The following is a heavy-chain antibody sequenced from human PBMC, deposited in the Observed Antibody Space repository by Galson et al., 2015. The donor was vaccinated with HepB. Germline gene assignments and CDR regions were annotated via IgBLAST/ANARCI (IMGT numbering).Heavy chain of an antibody. CDR1: GFTFSSYG. CDR3: AKPYDYVWGSYRELFDY. J-gene: IGHJ4*02. CDR2: ISYDGSNK. V-gene: IGHV3-30*18. Sequence: SLRLSCAASGFTFSSYGMHWVRQAPGKGLEWVAVISYDGSNKYYADSVKGRFTISRDNSKNTLYLQMNSLRAEDTAVYYCAKPYDYVWGSYRELFDYWGQGTLVTVSS. D-gene: IGHD3-16*02.